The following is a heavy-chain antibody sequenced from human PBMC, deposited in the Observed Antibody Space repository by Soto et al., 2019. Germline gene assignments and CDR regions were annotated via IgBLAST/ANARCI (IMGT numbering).Heavy chain of an antibody. J-gene: IGHJ4*02. D-gene: IGHD2-15*01. CDR3: ARDLCSGGSCYSGNDY. V-gene: IGHV1-69*04. CDR1: GGTFSSYT. CDR2: IIPILGIA. Sequence: SVKVSCKASGGTFSSYTISWVRQAPGQGLEWMGRIIPILGIANYAQKFQGRVTITADKSTSTAYMELSSLRSEDTAVYYCARDLCSGGSCYSGNDYWGQGTLVTVSS.